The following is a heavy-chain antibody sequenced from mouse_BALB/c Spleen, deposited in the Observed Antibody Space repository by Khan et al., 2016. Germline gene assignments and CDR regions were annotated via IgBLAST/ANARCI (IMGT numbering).Heavy chain of an antibody. D-gene: IGHD2-3*01. CDR1: GYTFTNYW. CDR2: IYPGGGYT. J-gene: IGHJ2*01. Sequence: QVQLKQSGAELVRPGTSVKISCKASGYTFTNYWLGWVKQRPGHGLEWIGDIYPGGGYTNYNEKFKGKATLTADTSSSTAYMQLSSLTSEDSAVYFCARFAPDGYYGYFDYWGQGTTLTVSS. V-gene: IGHV1-63*02. CDR3: ARFAPDGYYGYFDY.